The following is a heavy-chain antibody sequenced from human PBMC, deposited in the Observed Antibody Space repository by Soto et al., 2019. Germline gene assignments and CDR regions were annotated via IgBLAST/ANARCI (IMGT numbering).Heavy chain of an antibody. D-gene: IGHD2-8*01. CDR2: ISHDGNNK. CDR3: ARASGHIYATLHGPFDH. V-gene: IGHV3-30-3*01. CDR1: GFTFNRHP. J-gene: IGHJ4*02. Sequence: QVQLVESGGGVVQPGRSLRLSCAASGFTFNRHPLHWVRQAPGKGLEWVAVISHDGNNKYYADSVKGRFTISRDNSMNMLYLQMPGLRTGDTAIFYCARASGHIYATLHGPFDHWGQGALVTVSS.